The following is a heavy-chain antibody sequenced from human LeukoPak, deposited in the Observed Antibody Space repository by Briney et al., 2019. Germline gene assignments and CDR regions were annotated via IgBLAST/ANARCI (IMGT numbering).Heavy chain of an antibody. CDR1: GLTFSSAW. J-gene: IGHJ4*02. CDR3: ARDGSYKLDY. D-gene: IGHD1-26*01. Sequence: GGSLRLSCAASGLTFSSAWMHWVRQTPGKRLVWISRIRSDGTATYAASVRGRFTISRDNTKNTLYLQMNNLRADDTGIYYCARDGSYKLDYWGQGALVTVSS. V-gene: IGHV3-74*01. CDR2: IRSDGTA.